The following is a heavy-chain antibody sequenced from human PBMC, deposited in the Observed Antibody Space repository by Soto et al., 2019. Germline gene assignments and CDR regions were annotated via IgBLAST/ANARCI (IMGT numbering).Heavy chain of an antibody. CDR1: GFTFSSYA. CDR2: ISGSGGST. CDR3: AKVRVSTPLGIAVADHDY. D-gene: IGHD6-19*01. Sequence: PGGSLRLSCAASGFTFSSYAMSWVRQAPGKGLEWVSAISGSGGSTYYADSVKGRFTISRDNSKNTLYLQMNSLRAEDTAVYYCAKVRVSTPLGIAVADHDYWGQGTLVTVSS. J-gene: IGHJ4*02. V-gene: IGHV3-23*01.